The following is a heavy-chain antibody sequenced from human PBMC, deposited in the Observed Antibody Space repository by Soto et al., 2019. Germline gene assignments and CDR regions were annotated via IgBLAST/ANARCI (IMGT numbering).Heavy chain of an antibody. V-gene: IGHV3-11*01. CDR3: ASHYDMWSGYLSPVDY. CDR1: GYTFSDYY. Sequence: QVQLVESGGDLVKRGGSLRLSCAASGYTFSDYYMSWIRQAPGKGLEWISYIDTSSTKIYYADSVKGRFTISREKAKNSLYLEMNSLRDEDTAVYYCASHYDMWSGYLSPVDYWGQGTLVTVSS. J-gene: IGHJ4*02. D-gene: IGHD3-3*01. CDR2: IDTSSTKI.